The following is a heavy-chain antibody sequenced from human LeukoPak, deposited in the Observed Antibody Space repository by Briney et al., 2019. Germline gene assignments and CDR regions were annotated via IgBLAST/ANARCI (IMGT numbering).Heavy chain of an antibody. CDR1: GDSVFSNSVA. CDR3: AREDRLGHFDY. J-gene: IGHJ4*01. V-gene: IGHV6-1*01. CDR2: TYYRPKWFN. D-gene: IGHD1-26*01. Sequence: SQTLSLTCAISGDSVFSNSVAWNWIRQSPSRGLEWLGRTYYRPKWFNDYTVSMKGRVTVNPDTSKNQFSLQLNSVTPEDTAVYFCAREDRLGHFDYWGQGTLVTVSS.